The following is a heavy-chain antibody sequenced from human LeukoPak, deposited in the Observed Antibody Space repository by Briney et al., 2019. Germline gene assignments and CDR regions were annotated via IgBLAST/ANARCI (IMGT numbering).Heavy chain of an antibody. J-gene: IGHJ5*02. CDR3: ARGVVVVANAPEWFDP. CDR1: GHSISSVY. Sequence: PSETLSLTCRVSGHSISSVYWNWIRQPPGKGLEWDGYVFYTGRTNYHPSFKTRVTMSVDPSKTQFSLNLTSVTAADTAVYCCARGVVVVANAPEWFDPWGKGNLVIVSP. CDR2: VFYTGRT. V-gene: IGHV4-59*01. D-gene: IGHD2-15*01.